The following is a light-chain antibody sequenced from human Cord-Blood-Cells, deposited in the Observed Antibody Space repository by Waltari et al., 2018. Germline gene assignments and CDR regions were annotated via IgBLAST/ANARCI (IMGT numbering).Light chain of an antibody. CDR1: QSVSSN. Sequence: EIVMTQSPATLSVSPGERATLSCRASQSVSSNLAWYQQKPGQAPRLLIYGASTRATGIPASFSGSSSGTEFTLTISSLQSEDFAVYYCQQYNNCPPWTFGQGTKVEIK. V-gene: IGKV3-15*01. J-gene: IGKJ1*01. CDR3: QQYNNCPPWT. CDR2: GAS.